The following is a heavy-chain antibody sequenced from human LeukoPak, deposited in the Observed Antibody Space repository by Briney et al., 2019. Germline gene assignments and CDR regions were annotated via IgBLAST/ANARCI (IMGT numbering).Heavy chain of an antibody. CDR3: VRGPYGSGISNWFDP. D-gene: IGHD3-10*01. V-gene: IGHV4-59*01. J-gene: IGHJ5*02. Sequence: SETLSLTCTVSDGAIAGYSWSWIRQAPGKGLEGIGYIYYSGDTNYNPSLKSRVTVSVDTSKNQFSLKLTSVTAADTAVYYCVRGPYGSGISNWFDPWGQGTQVIVSS. CDR1: DGAIAGYS. CDR2: IYYSGDT.